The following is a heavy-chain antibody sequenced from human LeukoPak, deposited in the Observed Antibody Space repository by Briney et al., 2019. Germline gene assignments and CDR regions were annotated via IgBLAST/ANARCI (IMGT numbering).Heavy chain of an antibody. CDR3: AKDPTHFRVWDDYDTNILSH. J-gene: IGHJ4*02. V-gene: IGHV1-2*02. CDR1: EYTFTGHY. D-gene: IGHD4/OR15-4a*01. CDR2: INPNSGDT. Sequence: ASVKVSCKASEYTFTGHYMHWVRQAPGQGLELMGWINPNSGDTNYAQKFQGRVTMTRDTSISTAYMELSRLRSDDTAVYYCAKDPTHFRVWDDYDTNILSHWGQGTLVTVSS.